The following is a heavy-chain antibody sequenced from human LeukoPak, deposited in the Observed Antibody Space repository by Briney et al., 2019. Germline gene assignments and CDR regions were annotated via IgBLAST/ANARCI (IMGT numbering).Heavy chain of an antibody. CDR3: ARRSYSYAFDI. V-gene: IGHV4-61*02. CDR1: GGSISSGSYY. J-gene: IGHJ3*02. D-gene: IGHD1-26*01. Sequence: PSETLSLTCTVSGGSISSGSYYWSWIRQPAGKGLGWIGRIYTSGSTNYNPSLKSRVTISVDTSKNQFSLKLSSVTAADTAVYYCARRSYSYAFDIWGQGTMVTVSS. CDR2: IYTSGST.